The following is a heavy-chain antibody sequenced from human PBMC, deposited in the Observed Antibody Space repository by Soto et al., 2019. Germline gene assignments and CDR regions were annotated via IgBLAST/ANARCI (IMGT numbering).Heavy chain of an antibody. J-gene: IGHJ5*02. D-gene: IGHD2-2*01. Sequence: PGESQKISCTGFEDTFTTFWISWVRQMPGKGLEWMGRIDPRDSYVNYSPSFQGHVTISVDKSISTAYLQWGSLKASDTAMYYCARLYCTTSTCDSWFDPWGQGTLVTV. CDR3: ARLYCTTSTCDSWFDP. V-gene: IGHV5-10-1*01. CDR2: IDPRDSYV. CDR1: EDTFTTFW.